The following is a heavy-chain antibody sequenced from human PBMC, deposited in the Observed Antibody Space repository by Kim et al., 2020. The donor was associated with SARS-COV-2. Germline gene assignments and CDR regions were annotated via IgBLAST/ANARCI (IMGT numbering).Heavy chain of an antibody. CDR2: ISSSGSTI. CDR3: TREPGGDSV. J-gene: IGHJ6*02. V-gene: IGHV3-48*02. CDR1: GFTFSTYS. Sequence: GGSLRLSCAASGFTFSTYSMNWVRQAPGKGLEWISYISSSGSTIKYADSVKGRFTISRDNGKNSLYLQMNSLRDEDTAVYYCTREPGGDSVWGQGTTVTVSS. D-gene: IGHD2-21*02.